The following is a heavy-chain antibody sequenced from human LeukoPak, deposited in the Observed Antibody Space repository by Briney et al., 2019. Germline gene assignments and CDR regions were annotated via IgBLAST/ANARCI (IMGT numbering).Heavy chain of an antibody. D-gene: IGHD6-19*01. CDR3: ARDQRSSGWSRSDY. J-gene: IGHJ4*02. CDR2: IHFGGST. CDR1: GGSISGYY. Sequence: SETLSLTCTVSGGSISGYYWSWIRQAPGKGLEWIGYIHFGGSTSYYPSLKSRVTMSVDTSENHFSLKLNSVTAADTAVYYCARDQRSSGWSRSDYWGQGTLVTVSS. V-gene: IGHV4-59*12.